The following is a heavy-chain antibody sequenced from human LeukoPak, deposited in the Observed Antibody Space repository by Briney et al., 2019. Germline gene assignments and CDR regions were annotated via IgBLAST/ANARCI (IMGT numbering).Heavy chain of an antibody. Sequence: GESLKISCQCSGYSFTTYWIGWVRQMPGKGLEWMGIFYPGDSDTRDSPSFQGQVTMSVDKSISTAYLQWSSLKASDTAMYYCARSSLQYSSGWYDPWGQGTLVTVSS. CDR3: ARSSLQYSSGWYDP. J-gene: IGHJ5*02. CDR2: FYPGDSDT. CDR1: GYSFTTYW. V-gene: IGHV5-51*01. D-gene: IGHD3-22*01.